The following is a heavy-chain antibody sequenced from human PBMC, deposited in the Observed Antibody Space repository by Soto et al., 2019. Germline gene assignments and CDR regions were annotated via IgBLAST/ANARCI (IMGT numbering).Heavy chain of an antibody. CDR2: INLNSGDT. D-gene: IGHD5-12*01. CDR3: ARDLGGYDLYGPDT. Sequence: ASVKISCKTSGPHFTASAMTCVRQAPGQGLEWMGWINLNSGDTNYAEKFRGRVTMTRDTSIITAYMELTRLKSDDTAVYYCARDLGGYDLYGPDTWGQGTLVNV. V-gene: IGHV1-2*02. J-gene: IGHJ5*02. CDR1: GPHFTASA.